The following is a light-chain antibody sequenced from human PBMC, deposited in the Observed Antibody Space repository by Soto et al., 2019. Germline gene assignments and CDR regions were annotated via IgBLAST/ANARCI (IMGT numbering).Light chain of an antibody. Sequence: QSALTQPASVSGSPGQSITISCTGTSSDVGGYKYVSWYQQHPGKAPKFMIYDVSIRPSGVSNRFSGSKSGNTASLTISGLQAEDEDDYYCCSYTSSSRYVFGTGTKLTVL. CDR2: DVS. CDR1: SSDVGGYKY. J-gene: IGLJ1*01. CDR3: CSYTSSSRYV. V-gene: IGLV2-14*01.